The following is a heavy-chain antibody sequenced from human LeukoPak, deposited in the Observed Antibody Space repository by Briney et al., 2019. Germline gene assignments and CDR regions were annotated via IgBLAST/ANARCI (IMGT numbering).Heavy chain of an antibody. J-gene: IGHJ4*02. Sequence: GESLKISCKGSGYSFTSYWIGWVRQMPGKGLEWMGIIYPGDSDTRYSPSFQGQVTISADKSISSAYLQWSSLKASDTAMYYCASRTIAAAGKYYFDYWGQGTLVTVSS. V-gene: IGHV5-51*01. CDR2: IYPGDSDT. CDR3: ASRTIAAAGKYYFDY. D-gene: IGHD6-13*01. CDR1: GYSFTSYW.